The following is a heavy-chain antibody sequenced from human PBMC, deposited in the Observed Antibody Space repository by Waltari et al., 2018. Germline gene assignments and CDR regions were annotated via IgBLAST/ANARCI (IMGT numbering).Heavy chain of an antibody. CDR2: INHSGST. CDR1: VGSFRGYY. J-gene: IGHJ6*02. Sequence: QVQLQQWGAGLLKPSETLSLTCAVYVGSFRGYYWSWSRQPPGKGLEWIGEINHSGSTNYNPSLKSRVTISVDTSKNQFSLKLSSVTAADTAVYYCARGLGRDTAMVYYYYYGMDVWGQGTTVTVSS. V-gene: IGHV4-34*01. CDR3: ARGLGRDTAMVYYYYYGMDV. D-gene: IGHD5-18*01.